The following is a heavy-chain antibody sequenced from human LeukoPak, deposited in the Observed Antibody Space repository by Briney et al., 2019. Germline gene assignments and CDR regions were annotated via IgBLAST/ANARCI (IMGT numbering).Heavy chain of an antibody. V-gene: IGHV5-51*01. CDR2: IYPGDSDT. Sequence: GESLKISCKGSGYSFDTYWIAWVRQMPGKGLERMGIIYPGDSDTRYSPSFQGQVTISADKSISTAYLQWSSLKASDTAMYYCARQRLASLSGDAFAIWGQGTMVTVSS. J-gene: IGHJ3*02. CDR1: GYSFDTYW. D-gene: IGHD3-10*01. CDR3: ARQRLASLSGDAFAI.